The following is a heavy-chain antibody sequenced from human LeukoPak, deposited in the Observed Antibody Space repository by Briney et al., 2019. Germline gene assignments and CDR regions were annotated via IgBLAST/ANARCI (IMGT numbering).Heavy chain of an antibody. Sequence: PSETLSLTCAVSGYSISSGYYWGWIRQPPGKGLEWIGSIYHSGSTYYNPSLKSRVTISVDTSKNQFSLKLSSVTAADTAVYYCATPSPPDYWGQGTLVTISS. CDR3: ATPSPPDY. CDR1: GYSISSGYY. J-gene: IGHJ4*02. CDR2: IYHSGST. V-gene: IGHV4-38-2*01.